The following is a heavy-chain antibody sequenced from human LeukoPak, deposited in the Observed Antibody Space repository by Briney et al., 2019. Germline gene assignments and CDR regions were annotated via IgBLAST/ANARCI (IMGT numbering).Heavy chain of an antibody. D-gene: IGHD2-21*01. CDR1: QFTFSRFA. J-gene: IGHJ6*03. Sequence: GGSLRLSCEASQFTFSRFAMSWIRQAPGTGLEWVSTLSGSGTATYYADSVKGRFTTSRDNSKDTLYPQMDNLRADDTAVYYCAKHLGSHSFLFYYMDVWGTGTSVIVSS. V-gene: IGHV3-23*01. CDR2: LSGSGTAT. CDR3: AKHLGSHSFLFYYMDV.